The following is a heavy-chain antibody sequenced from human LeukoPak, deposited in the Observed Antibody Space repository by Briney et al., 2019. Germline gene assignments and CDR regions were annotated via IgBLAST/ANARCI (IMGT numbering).Heavy chain of an antibody. CDR1: GGSISSGTHY. CDR2: IYNTGSA. CDR3: ASTHCASPSCYSYYYSGLDV. V-gene: IGHV4-31*11. J-gene: IGHJ6*02. Sequence: PSQTLSLTCAVSGGSISSGTHYWNWIRQHPGQGLEWIGHIYNTGSAYYNPSLMSRVSISIDTSENQFSLKLSSVTAADTAVYYCASTHCASPSCYSYYYSGLDVWGQGTTVIVSS. D-gene: IGHD2-2*01.